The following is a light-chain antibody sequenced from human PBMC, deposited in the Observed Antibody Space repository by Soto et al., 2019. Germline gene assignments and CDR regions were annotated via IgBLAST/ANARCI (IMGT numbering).Light chain of an antibody. Sequence: QSVLTQPPSASGTPGQRVAISCSGGSSDIGSNPVNWYLHLPGAAPKLLIYRDNQRPSGVPDRFSGSKSGTSASLTISGLQSEDEAAYFCSAWDDNIYGPVFGGGTQLTVL. CDR1: SSDIGSNP. J-gene: IGLJ2*01. CDR2: RDN. CDR3: SAWDDNIYGPV. V-gene: IGLV1-44*01.